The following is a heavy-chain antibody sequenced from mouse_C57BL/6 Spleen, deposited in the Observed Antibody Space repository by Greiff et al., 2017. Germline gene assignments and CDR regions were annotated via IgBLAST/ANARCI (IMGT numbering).Heavy chain of an antibody. CDR3: ARDWGDY. V-gene: IGHV5-17*01. J-gene: IGHJ4*01. CDR2: ISSGSSTI. Sequence: EVTLVESGGGLVKPGGSLKLSCAASGFTFSDYGMHWVRQAPEKGLEWVAYISSGSSTIYYADTVNGRFTISRDKAKNTLFLQMTSLRSEDTSMYYCARDWGDYWGQGTSVTGSS. CDR1: GFTFSDYG. D-gene: IGHD4-1*01.